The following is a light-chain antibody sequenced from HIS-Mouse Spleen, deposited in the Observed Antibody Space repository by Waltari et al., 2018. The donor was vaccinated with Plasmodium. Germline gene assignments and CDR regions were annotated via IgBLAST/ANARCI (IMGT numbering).Light chain of an antibody. V-gene: IGLV3-10*01. J-gene: IGLJ3*02. CDR1: ALPKKY. Sequence: SYELTQPPSVSVSPGQTARITCSGDALPKKYAYWYQQKSGQAPVPVIYEDSKRPSGIPGRCSGSSLGTMVTLTISGAQVEDEADYYCYSTDSSGNHRVFGGGTKLTVL. CDR3: YSTDSSGNHRV. CDR2: EDS.